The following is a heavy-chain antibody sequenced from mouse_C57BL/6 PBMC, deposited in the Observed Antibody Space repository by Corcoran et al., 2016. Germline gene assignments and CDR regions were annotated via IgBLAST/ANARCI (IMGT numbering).Heavy chain of an antibody. J-gene: IGHJ1*03. V-gene: IGHV9-3*01. Sequence: QIQLVQSGPELKTPGETVKISCKACGYTFKTYGMSWVKQAPGKGLKWMGWINTYSGVPTYADDFKGRFAFSLETSASTDYLQINNLKNEETATYFCAREGYYGSSPLWYFDVLGTTTTVTVSS. CDR2: INTYSGVP. CDR3: AREGYYGSSPLWYFDV. CDR1: GYTFKTYG. D-gene: IGHD1-1*01.